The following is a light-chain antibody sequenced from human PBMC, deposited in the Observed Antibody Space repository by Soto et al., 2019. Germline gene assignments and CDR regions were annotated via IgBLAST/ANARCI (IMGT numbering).Light chain of an antibody. CDR1: SSYVGGYNY. CDR2: DVS. J-gene: IGLJ2*01. Sequence: QSALTQPASVSGSPGQSITISCTGTSSYVGGYNYVSWYQQHPGKAPKLMIYDVSTRPSGVSNRFSGSKSGNTASLTISGLQAEDEADYYCSSYTSSSTYVVFGGGTKLTVL. CDR3: SSYTSSSTYVV. V-gene: IGLV2-14*01.